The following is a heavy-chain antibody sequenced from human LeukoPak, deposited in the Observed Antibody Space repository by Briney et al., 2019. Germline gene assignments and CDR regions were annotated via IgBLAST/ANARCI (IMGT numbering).Heavy chain of an antibody. V-gene: IGHV1-3*01. Sequence: GASVKVSCKASGYIFTDYAIHWLRQAPGQRPEWMGWMNGGNGNTKYSQKFQGRITLIRDTSAATAYMELSSLRHDDLAVYYCALTMGIAAAGTWGQGTLVTVSS. CDR3: ALTMGIAAAGT. D-gene: IGHD6-13*01. CDR1: GYIFTDYA. J-gene: IGHJ4*02. CDR2: MNGGNGNT.